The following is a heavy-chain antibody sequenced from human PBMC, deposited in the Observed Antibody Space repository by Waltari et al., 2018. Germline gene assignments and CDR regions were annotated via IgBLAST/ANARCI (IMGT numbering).Heavy chain of an antibody. Sequence: QVQLVQSGAEVKKPGDSVKVSCKACGYTLRGDYIPWVRQAPGQGLEWMGWINCNNGDRKYAQKFQGRVTMTRDTPISTPYMDLSGLISDDTAVYYCVREQQLVPYTDEAFDIWGQGTVVTVSS. CDR2: INCNNGDR. D-gene: IGHD6-13*01. V-gene: IGHV1-2*02. CDR3: VREQQLVPYTDEAFDI. J-gene: IGHJ3*02. CDR1: GYTLRGDY.